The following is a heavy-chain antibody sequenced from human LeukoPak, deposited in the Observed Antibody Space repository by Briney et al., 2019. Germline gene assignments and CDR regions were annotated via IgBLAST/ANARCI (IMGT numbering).Heavy chain of an antibody. J-gene: IGHJ5*02. CDR1: GYSFTSYW. Sequence: EESLKISCKGSGYSFTSYWIGWVRQMPGKGLEWMGIIYPGDSDTRYSPSFQGQVTISADKSISTAYLQWSSLKASDTAMYYCARLATNWHGGVGNWFDPWGQGTLVTVSS. D-gene: IGHD1-1*01. V-gene: IGHV5-51*01. CDR2: IYPGDSDT. CDR3: ARLATNWHGGVGNWFDP.